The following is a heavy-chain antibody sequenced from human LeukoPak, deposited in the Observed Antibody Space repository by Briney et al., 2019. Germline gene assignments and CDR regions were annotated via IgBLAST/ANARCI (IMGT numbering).Heavy chain of an antibody. CDR3: ARNPNYYDSSGYPNWFDP. V-gene: IGHV4-34*01. D-gene: IGHD3-22*01. CDR1: GGSFSGYY. J-gene: IGHJ5*02. Sequence: SETLSLTCAVYGGSFSGYYWSWIRQPPGKGLEWIGEINHSGSTNYNPSLKSRVTISVDTSKNQFSLKLSSVTAADTAVYYCARNPNYYDSSGYPNWFDPWGQGTLVTVSS. CDR2: INHSGST.